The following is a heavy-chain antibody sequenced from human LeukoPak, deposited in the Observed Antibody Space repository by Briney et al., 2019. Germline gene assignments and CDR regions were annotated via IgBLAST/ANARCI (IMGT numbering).Heavy chain of an antibody. CDR1: GFTFSSYG. V-gene: IGHV3-30*18. CDR3: AKDIVGATIYYGMDV. J-gene: IGHJ6*02. Sequence: PGRSLRLSCAASGFTFSSYGMHWVRQAPGKGLEWVAVISYDGSNKYYADSVKGRFTISRDNSKNTLYLQMNSLRAEDTAVYYCAKDIVGATIYYGMDVWGQGTTVTVSS. D-gene: IGHD1-26*01. CDR2: ISYDGSNK.